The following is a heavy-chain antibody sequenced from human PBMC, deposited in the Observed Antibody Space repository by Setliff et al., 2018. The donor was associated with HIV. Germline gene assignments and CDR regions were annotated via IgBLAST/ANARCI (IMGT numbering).Heavy chain of an antibody. J-gene: IGHJ4*02. V-gene: IGHV4-34*01. CDR1: DGSLSSYY. CDR3: ARGPIRYSSGVQWFLGVESWYSGIDY. D-gene: IGHD2-15*01. CDR2: INDSGTT. Sequence: SETLSLTCAVYDGSLSSYYWSWIRQSTGKGLEWIGEINDSGTTNYNPSLESRVTMLIDMSKNQLSLKLSSVTAADTAVYFCARGPIRYSSGVQWFLGVESWYSGIDYWGQGTRVTVSS.